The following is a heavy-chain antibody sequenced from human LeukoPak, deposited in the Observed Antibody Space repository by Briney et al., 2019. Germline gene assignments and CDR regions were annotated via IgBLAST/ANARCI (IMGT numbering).Heavy chain of an antibody. D-gene: IGHD3-22*01. J-gene: IGHJ4*02. V-gene: IGHV3-30*18. CDR1: GFTFSSYG. CDR2: ISYDGSNK. Sequence: GGSLRLSCAASGFTFSSYGMHWVRQAPGKGLEWVAVISYDGSNKYYADSVKGRFTISRDNSKNTLYLQMNSLRAEDTAVYYCAKEFTTYYYDSSGYYYGYWGQGTLVTVSS. CDR3: AKEFTTYYYDSSGYYYGY.